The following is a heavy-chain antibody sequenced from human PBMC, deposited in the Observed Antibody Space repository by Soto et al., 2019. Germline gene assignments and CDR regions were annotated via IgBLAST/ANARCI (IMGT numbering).Heavy chain of an antibody. CDR2: FDPEDGET. CDR3: ATAHPFGAGGDYSYYYYYGMDV. CDR1: GYTLTELS. V-gene: IGHV1-24*01. Sequence: GASVKVSCKVSGYTLTELSMHWVRQAPGKGLEWMGGFDPEDGETIYAQKFQGRVTMTEDTSTDTAYMELSSLRSEDTAVYYCATAHPFGAGGDYSYYYYYGMDVWGQGTTVTVSS. J-gene: IGHJ6*02. D-gene: IGHD2-21*01.